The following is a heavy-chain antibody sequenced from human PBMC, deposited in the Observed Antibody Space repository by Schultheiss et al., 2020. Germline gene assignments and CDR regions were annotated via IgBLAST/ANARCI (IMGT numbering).Heavy chain of an antibody. CDR1: GGTFSNYA. V-gene: IGHV1-69*13. D-gene: IGHD2-15*01. CDR3: AASGRRYGAFDI. CDR2: IIPIFGAA. Sequence: SVKVSCKASGGTFSNYAISWVRQAPGQGLEWMGGIIPIFGAANYAQKFLGRVTITADESTSTAYMELSSLRSEDTAVYSCAASGRRYGAFDIWGQGTMVTVSS. J-gene: IGHJ3*02.